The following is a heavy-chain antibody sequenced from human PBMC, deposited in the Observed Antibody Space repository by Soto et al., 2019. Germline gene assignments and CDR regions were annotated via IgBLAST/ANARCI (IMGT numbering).Heavy chain of an antibody. J-gene: IGHJ4*01. Sequence: PSETLSLTCSVSGGSISSGGYYWSWIRQHPGKGLEWIGYIYYGGSTYYNPSLKSRATISGDTSKNQFSLKLSSVTAADTAVYYCARGGYSSENSGQNAYDYWGPGILVTVS. V-gene: IGHV4-31*03. D-gene: IGHD3-22*01. CDR2: IYYGGST. CDR3: ARGGYSSENSGQNAYDY. CDR1: GGSISSGGYY.